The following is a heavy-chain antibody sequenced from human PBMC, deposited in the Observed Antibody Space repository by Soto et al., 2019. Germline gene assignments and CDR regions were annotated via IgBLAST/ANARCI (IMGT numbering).Heavy chain of an antibody. D-gene: IGHD2-2*01. J-gene: IGHJ4*02. Sequence: IRQPPGKGLEWIGYIYYSGSTNYNPSLKSRVTISVDTSKNQFSLKLSSVTAADTAVYYCAREYRYCSSTSCYEGLIDYWGQGTLVTVSS. V-gene: IGHV4-59*01. CDR3: AREYRYCSSTSCYEGLIDY. CDR2: IYYSGST.